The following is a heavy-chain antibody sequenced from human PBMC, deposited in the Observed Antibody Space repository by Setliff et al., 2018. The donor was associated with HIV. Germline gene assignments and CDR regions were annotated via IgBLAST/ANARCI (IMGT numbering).Heavy chain of an antibody. CDR1: GASINSGDSY. V-gene: IGHV4-30-4*01. CDR2: IYYSGSN. Sequence: SETLSLTCTVSGASINSGDSYWTWIRQSPGKGLEWIGFIYYSGSNYYSPSLKSRISISLDASKSQFSLWLTSVTAADTAVYYCARGRWGGGAGAPSYYFDSWGQGTLVTVSS. D-gene: IGHD6-19*01. J-gene: IGHJ4*02. CDR3: ARGRWGGGAGAPSYYFDS.